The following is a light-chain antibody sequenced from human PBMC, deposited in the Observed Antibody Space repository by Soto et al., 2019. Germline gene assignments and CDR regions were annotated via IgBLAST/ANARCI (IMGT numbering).Light chain of an antibody. V-gene: IGKV3-15*01. CDR3: QQYNNWPPWT. Sequence: IVMTQSPATLSVSPGERATLSCRASQSVSRNLAWYQQKLGQSPRLLIYGASTRATGIPARFSGSGSGTEFTLTLSSLQSEDFAVYYCQQYNNWPPWTFGQGTKVEIK. J-gene: IGKJ1*01. CDR2: GAS. CDR1: QSVSRN.